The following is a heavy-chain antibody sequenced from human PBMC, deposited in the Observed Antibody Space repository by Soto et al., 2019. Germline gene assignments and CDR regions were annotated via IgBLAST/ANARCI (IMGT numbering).Heavy chain of an antibody. D-gene: IGHD3-16*01. V-gene: IGHV1-18*01. Sequence: QVQLVQSGDEVKKPGASVKVSCKASGYIFVTYRIAWVRQAPGQGLEWMGWISPYTGNTHSATKVQGRLTMTTDTSTSTAYMDLGSLTSDDTAVYYCVMVDNYVTPTPQDVWGQGTTVTVSS. CDR3: VMVDNYVTPTPQDV. J-gene: IGHJ6*02. CDR1: GYIFVTYR. CDR2: ISPYTGNT.